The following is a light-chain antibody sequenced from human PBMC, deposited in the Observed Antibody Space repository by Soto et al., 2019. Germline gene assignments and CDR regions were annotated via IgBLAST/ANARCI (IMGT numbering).Light chain of an antibody. CDR3: CSYAGSSFV. V-gene: IGLV2-23*02. J-gene: IGLJ3*02. CDR2: EVI. CDR1: SSDVGSYNL. Sequence: QSALTQPASVSGSPGQSITISCTGTSSDVGSYNLVSWYQQHPGKAPKLMIYEVIKRPSGVSNRFSGSKSGNTASLTISGLQAEDEADYYCCSYAGSSFVFGGGTKLTVL.